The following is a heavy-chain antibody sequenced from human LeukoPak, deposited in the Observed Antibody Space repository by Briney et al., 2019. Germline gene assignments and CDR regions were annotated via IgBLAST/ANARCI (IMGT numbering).Heavy chain of an antibody. D-gene: IGHD5-24*01. J-gene: IGHJ4*02. CDR3: ARRRDGYNFGSFYFDY. Sequence: PSETLSLTCTVSGYSISDGNYWGWIRQPPGKGLEWIGSIFHTGSTYDNPSLKSRVATSVDTSKNQFSLSLNSVTAADTAVYYCARRRDGYNFGSFYFDYWGQGILVTVSS. CDR1: GYSISDGNY. CDR2: IFHTGST. V-gene: IGHV4-38-2*02.